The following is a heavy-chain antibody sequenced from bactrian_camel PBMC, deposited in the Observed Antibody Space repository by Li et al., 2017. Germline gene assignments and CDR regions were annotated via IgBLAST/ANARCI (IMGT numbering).Heavy chain of an antibody. J-gene: IGHJ6*01. V-gene: IGHV3-2*01. CDR1: GFTFINHY. CDR2: MYRDGSNT. Sequence: HVQLVESGGGLVQPGGSLRLSCTASGFTFINHYMSWVRQTPGKGLEWVSSMYRDGSNTYYADSVKGRFTISRDNAKNTLYLQLNSLKTEVTATYYCATRDLAWSFNAWGQGTQVTVS. D-gene: IGHD1*01. CDR3: ATRDLAWSFNA.